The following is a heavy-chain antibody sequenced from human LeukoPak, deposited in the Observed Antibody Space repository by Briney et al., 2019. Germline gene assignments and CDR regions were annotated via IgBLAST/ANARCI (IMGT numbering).Heavy chain of an antibody. CDR1: GYTFTSYG. J-gene: IGHJ5*02. Sequence: VASVKVSCKASGYTFTSYGINWVRQAPGQGLEWVGWISPYNGNTNSAQKLQGRVTMTTDTSTTTAYMELRSLRSDDTAVYYCARTPRGLPSFNWFDPWGQGTLVTVST. V-gene: IGHV1-18*01. CDR2: ISPYNGNT. CDR3: ARTPRGLPSFNWFDP. D-gene: IGHD3-10*01.